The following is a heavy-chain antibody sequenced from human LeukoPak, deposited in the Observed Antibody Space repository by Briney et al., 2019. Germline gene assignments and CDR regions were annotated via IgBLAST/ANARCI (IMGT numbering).Heavy chain of an antibody. CDR3: AKKSVPNTPPTFDY. J-gene: IGHJ4*02. D-gene: IGHD2-2*02. CDR1: GFTFSSYT. CDR2: ISGGGDST. V-gene: IGHV3-23*01. Sequence: GGSLRLSCAASGFTFSSYTMNWVRQAPGKGLEWVSAISGGGDSTYYADSVRGRFTISRDNSKNTLYLQMNSLRAEDTAVYYCAKKSVPNTPPTFDYWGQGTLVTVSS.